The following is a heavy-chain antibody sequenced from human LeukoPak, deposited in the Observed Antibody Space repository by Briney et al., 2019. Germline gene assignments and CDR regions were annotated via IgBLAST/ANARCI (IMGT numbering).Heavy chain of an antibody. Sequence: PGGSLRLSCAASGFTFSSYDIHWVRQAPGKGLEWVAFIRYDGTNKYYADSVKGRFTISRDNSKSTLYLQMNSLRAEDTAVYYCANGCSGGSCYSDVGGFWGQGTLVTVSS. J-gene: IGHJ4*02. CDR3: ANGCSGGSCYSDVGGF. V-gene: IGHV3-30*02. CDR1: GFTFSSYD. CDR2: IRYDGTNK. D-gene: IGHD2-15*01.